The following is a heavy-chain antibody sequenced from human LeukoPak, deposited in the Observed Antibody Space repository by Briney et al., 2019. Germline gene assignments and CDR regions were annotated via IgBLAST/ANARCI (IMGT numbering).Heavy chain of an antibody. D-gene: IGHD4-17*01. CDR1: GYTFTTDW. Sequence: GESLNISCKSSGYTFTTDWSGGVRQMPGKGLEWMGIIYPGDSHTRYSPSFQGQVTISADKSISTSYLQWSSLKDSATAMYYCARFHGASPGPIDYWGRGTLVTVSP. J-gene: IGHJ4*02. CDR3: ARFHGASPGPIDY. V-gene: IGHV5-51*01. CDR2: IYPGDSHT.